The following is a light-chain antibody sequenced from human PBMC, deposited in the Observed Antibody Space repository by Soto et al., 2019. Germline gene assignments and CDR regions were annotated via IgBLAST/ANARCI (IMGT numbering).Light chain of an antibody. CDR1: SSDVGGYNY. CDR3: NSYRSGSTRV. CDR2: DVS. Sequence: QSALTQPASVSGSPGQSITISCTGTSSDVGGYNYVSWYQQHPGKAPKLMIYDVSHRPPGVSSRFSGSKSGNTASLTISWLQAEDEADYYCNSYRSGSTRVFGGGTQLT. J-gene: IGLJ3*02. V-gene: IGLV2-14*03.